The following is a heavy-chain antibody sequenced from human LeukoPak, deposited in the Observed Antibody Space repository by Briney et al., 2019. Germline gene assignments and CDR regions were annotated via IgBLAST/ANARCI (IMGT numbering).Heavy chain of an antibody. Sequence: ASVKVSCKASGYTFTSYGISWVRQAPGQGLEWMGWTSAYNGNTNYAQKLQGRVTMTTDTSTSTAYMELRSLRSDDTAVYYCARVSDYYDFWSGYYLHNWFDPWGQGTLVTVSS. CDR1: GYTFTSYG. CDR3: ARVSDYYDFWSGYYLHNWFDP. D-gene: IGHD3-3*01. J-gene: IGHJ5*02. V-gene: IGHV1-18*01. CDR2: TSAYNGNT.